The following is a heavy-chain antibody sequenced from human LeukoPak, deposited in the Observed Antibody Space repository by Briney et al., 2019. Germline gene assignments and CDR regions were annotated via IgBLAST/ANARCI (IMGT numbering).Heavy chain of an antibody. J-gene: IGHJ4*02. CDR1: GGSFSGYY. V-gene: IGHV4-34*01. CDR2: INHSGST. Sequence: SETLSLTCAVYGGSFSGYYWSWIRQPPGKGLEWIGEINHSGSTNYNPSLKSRVTISVDTSKNQFSLKLSSVTAADTAVYYCARGRDYDILTGPRYYFDYWGQGTLVTVSS. CDR3: ARGRDYDILTGPRYYFDY. D-gene: IGHD3-9*01.